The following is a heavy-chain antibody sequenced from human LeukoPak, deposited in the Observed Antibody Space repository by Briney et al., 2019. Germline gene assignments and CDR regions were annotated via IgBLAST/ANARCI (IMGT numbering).Heavy chain of an antibody. V-gene: IGHV3-13*04. CDR3: ARENFGFDY. Sequence: GGSRRLSCAAYGFIFSSYDMHWIRQATGKGLEWVSSIAITGNTYYSGSVKGRFTISRDNSKNTLYLQMNSLRAEDTAVFYCARENFGFDYWGQGTLVTVSS. CDR1: GFIFSSYD. D-gene: IGHD1-7*01. CDR2: IAITGNT. J-gene: IGHJ4*02.